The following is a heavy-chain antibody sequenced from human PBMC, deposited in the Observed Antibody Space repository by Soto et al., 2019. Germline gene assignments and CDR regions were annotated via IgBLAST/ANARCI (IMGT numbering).Heavy chain of an antibody. V-gene: IGHV3-72*01. CDR1: GFSFSDHY. CDR2: IRNKANSYTT. Sequence: GGSLRLSCAASGFSFSDHYMEWVHQAPGKGLEWVGRIRNKANSYTTQYAAAVRGRFTLSRDDSKNSLFLQMNSLKTEDTAIYYCARTIMYSAPHYFDYSGQGTLVTVSS. D-gene: IGHD1-26*01. CDR3: ARTIMYSAPHYFDY. J-gene: IGHJ4*02.